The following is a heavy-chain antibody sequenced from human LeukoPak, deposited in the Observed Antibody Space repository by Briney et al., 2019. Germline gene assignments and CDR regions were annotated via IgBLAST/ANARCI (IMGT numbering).Heavy chain of an antibody. D-gene: IGHD3-22*01. Sequence: ASVKVSCKASGYSFTSNAIHWVRQAPGQRLEWMGWINVGNGNTKYSQKFQDRVTITRETSASTAYMELGSLRIEDTAVYYCARGRDSSGYYPVDYWGQGTLVTVSS. CDR2: INVGNGNT. CDR3: ARGRDSSGYYPVDY. J-gene: IGHJ4*02. V-gene: IGHV1-3*01. CDR1: GYSFTSNA.